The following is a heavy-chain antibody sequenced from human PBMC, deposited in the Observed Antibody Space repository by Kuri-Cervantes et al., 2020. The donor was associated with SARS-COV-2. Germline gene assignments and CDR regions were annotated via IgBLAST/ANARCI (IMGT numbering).Heavy chain of an antibody. CDR1: GYTFTSYG. J-gene: IGHJ4*02. V-gene: IGHV1-18*01. CDR2: ISAYNGNT. Sequence: ASVKISCNASGYTFTSYGISWVRQAPGQGLEWMGWISAYNGNTNYEQKLQGRVTMTTDTSTSTAYMELRSLRSDDTAVYYCERGKEMATETTLDDWGQGTRVTVSS. D-gene: IGHD5-24*01. CDR3: ERGKEMATETTLDD.